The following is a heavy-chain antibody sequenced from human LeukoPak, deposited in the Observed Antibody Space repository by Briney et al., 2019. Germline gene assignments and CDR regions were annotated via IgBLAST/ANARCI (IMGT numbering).Heavy chain of an antibody. V-gene: IGHV3-23*01. J-gene: IGHJ4*02. Sequence: PGGSLRVSCAASGFTFSSYAMSWVRQAPGKGLEWVSAISGSTGSTYYADSVKGRFTISRDNSKNTLYLQMKSLRAEDTAVYYCAKDGERGSYSYFDYWGQGTLVTVSS. CDR2: ISGSTGST. CDR1: GFTFSSYA. D-gene: IGHD1-26*01. CDR3: AKDGERGSYSYFDY.